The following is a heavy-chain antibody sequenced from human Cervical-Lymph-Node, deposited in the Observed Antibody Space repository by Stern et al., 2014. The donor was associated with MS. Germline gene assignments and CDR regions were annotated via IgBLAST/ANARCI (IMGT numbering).Heavy chain of an antibody. D-gene: IGHD1-14*01. V-gene: IGHV5-51*01. CDR1: GYKFSIYW. CDR3: ARQTTAWASDV. CDR2: IYPGDSET. J-gene: IGHJ4*02. Sequence: EVQLVESGAELIRPGESLKISCKGSGYKFSIYWIAWVRQMPGKGLEWMGIIYPGDSETRYSPSFPGPVTMSADKSTSTAYLQWSSLNASDTAMYFCARQTTAWASDVWGQGTLVTVSS.